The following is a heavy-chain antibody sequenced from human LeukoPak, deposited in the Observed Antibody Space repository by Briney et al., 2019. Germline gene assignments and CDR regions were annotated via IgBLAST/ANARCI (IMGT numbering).Heavy chain of an antibody. CDR2: IYYSGST. D-gene: IGHD2-15*01. CDR3: TRLGRPLYCSGGSCYSHAFDI. V-gene: IGHV4-39*02. Sequence: SETLSLTCTVSGGSISSSSYYWGWIRQPPGKGLEWIGNIYYSGSTFYNPSLKSRVTISVDTSTNHFSLNLDSVTAADTAVYYCTRLGRPLYCSGGSCYSHAFDIWGQGTMVTVSS. CDR1: GGSISSSSYY. J-gene: IGHJ3*02.